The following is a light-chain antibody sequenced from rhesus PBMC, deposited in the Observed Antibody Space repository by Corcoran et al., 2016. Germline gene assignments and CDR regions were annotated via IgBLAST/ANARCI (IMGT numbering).Light chain of an antibody. Sequence: DIQMTQSPSSLSASIGDTVTITCRASQDITSLLAWYPEKPGKAPKRLIHKASSLQGGGPSRFSVSGSGTSFPLTISSLQSEDFATDYCQHYISRPLTFGGGTKVDLK. CDR1: QDITSL. V-gene: IGKV1-22*01. CDR3: QHYISRPLT. CDR2: KAS. J-gene: IGKJ4*01.